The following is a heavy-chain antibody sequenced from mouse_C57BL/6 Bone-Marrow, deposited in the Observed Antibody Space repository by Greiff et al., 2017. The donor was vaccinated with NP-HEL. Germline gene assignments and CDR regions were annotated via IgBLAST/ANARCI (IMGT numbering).Heavy chain of an antibody. Sequence: EVKLQESGPGLVKPSQSLCLTCSVTGYSITSGYYWNWIRQFPGNKLEWMGYISYDGSNNYNPSLKNRISITRDTSKNQFFLKLNSVTTEDTATYYCASKDCSSHGYSFDYWRQGTTLTVSS. CDR1: GYSITSGYY. V-gene: IGHV3-6*01. D-gene: IGHD1-1*01. CDR2: ISYDGSN. CDR3: ASKDCSSHGYSFDY. J-gene: IGHJ2*01.